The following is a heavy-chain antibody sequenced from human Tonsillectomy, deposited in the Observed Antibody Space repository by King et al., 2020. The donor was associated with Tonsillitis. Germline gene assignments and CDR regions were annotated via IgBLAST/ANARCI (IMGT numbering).Heavy chain of an antibody. D-gene: IGHD3-10*01. J-gene: IGHJ4*02. CDR1: GFTISNYA. CDR3: ARSLDGSGSYTNGSP. CDR2: VYGAGSTT. Sequence: VQLVESGGGLVQPGGSLRLSCAASGFTISNYAMSWVRQAPGKGLEWVSVVYGAGSTTYYEDSVKGRFTISRDNSKNTLYLQMNNLRAEDTAVYYCARSLDGSGSYTNGSPWGQGTLVTVSS. V-gene: IGHV3-23*03.